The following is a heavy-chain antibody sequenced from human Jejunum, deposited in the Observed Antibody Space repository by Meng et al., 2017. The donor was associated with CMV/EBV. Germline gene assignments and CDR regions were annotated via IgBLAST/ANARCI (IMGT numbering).Heavy chain of an antibody. CDR3: VPYSPPLRYFEY. D-gene: IGHD4-17*01. V-gene: IGHV3-23*01. Sequence: EVELLESGGDLVTPGGSLTLSFAASGFTIRTYAMTWVCQAPGKGLEWVSTSGTGGDTYYADSVKGRFTISRDSSKNTLYLQMHSLRAEDTAIYYCVPYSPPLRYFEYWGPGTLVTVSS. CDR1: GFTIRTYA. CDR2: TSGTGGDT. J-gene: IGHJ4*02.